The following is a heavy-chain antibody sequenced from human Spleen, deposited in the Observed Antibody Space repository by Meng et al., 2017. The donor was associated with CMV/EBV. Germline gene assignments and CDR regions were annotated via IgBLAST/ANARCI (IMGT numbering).Heavy chain of an antibody. D-gene: IGHD6-13*01. CDR2: ISWNSGDI. V-gene: IGHV3-9*01. CDR1: GFTFGYYA. J-gene: IGHJ3*02. CDR3: ATLNIAAAGKIRSAFDI. Sequence: GGSLRLSCAGSGFTFGYYAMHWVRQPPGKGLGWVSSISWNSGDIAYADSVNGRFTISRDNAKNSLFLQMNSLRAEDTALYYCATLNIAAAGKIRSAFDIWGQGAMVPVS.